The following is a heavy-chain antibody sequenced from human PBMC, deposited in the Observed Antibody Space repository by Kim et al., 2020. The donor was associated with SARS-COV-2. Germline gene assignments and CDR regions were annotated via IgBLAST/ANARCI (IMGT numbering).Heavy chain of an antibody. Sequence: GGSLRLSCAASGFTFSSYAMHWVRQAPGKGLEWVAVISYDGSNKYYADSVKGRFTISRDNSKNTLYLQMNSLRAEDTAVYYCAREMVVAATPFDIWGQGTMVTVSS. CDR2: ISYDGSNK. J-gene: IGHJ3*02. V-gene: IGHV3-30*04. D-gene: IGHD2-15*01. CDR3: AREMVVAATPFDI. CDR1: GFTFSSYA.